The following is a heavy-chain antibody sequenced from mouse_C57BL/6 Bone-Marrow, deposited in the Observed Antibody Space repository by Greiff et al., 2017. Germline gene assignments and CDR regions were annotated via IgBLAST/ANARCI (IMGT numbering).Heavy chain of an antibody. CDR3: TTTYDYDDGFAY. CDR2: IDPENGDT. J-gene: IGHJ3*01. Sequence: VQLQQSGAELVRPGASVKLSCTASGFNIKDDYMHWVKQRPEQGLEWIGWIDPENGDTEYASKFQGKATITAATSSNTAYLQLSSLTSEDTAVYYCTTTYDYDDGFAYWGQGTLVTVSA. CDR1: GFNIKDDY. V-gene: IGHV14-4*01. D-gene: IGHD2-4*01.